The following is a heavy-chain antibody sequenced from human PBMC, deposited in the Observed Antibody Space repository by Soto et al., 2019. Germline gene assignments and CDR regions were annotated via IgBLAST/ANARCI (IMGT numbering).Heavy chain of an antibody. D-gene: IGHD1-1*01. Sequence: QITLKESGPTLVRPTQTLTLTCACSGFSLSTSGVGVGWIRQPPGKALEWLAVIYWDDSKHYSPSLRSRLTITKDISKNEVVITMTNMDPMDTGTYYCAHKGPENWPLDYWGQGTLVTVSS. J-gene: IGHJ4*02. V-gene: IGHV2-5*02. CDR2: IYWDDSK. CDR1: GFSLSTSGVG. CDR3: AHKGPENWPLDY.